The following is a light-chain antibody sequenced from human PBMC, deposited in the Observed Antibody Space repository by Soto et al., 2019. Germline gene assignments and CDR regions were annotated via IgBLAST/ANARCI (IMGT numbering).Light chain of an antibody. CDR3: VQALQSPPWT. CDR1: QSLLHSNGYNY. J-gene: IGKJ1*01. V-gene: IGKV2-28*01. CDR2: LGS. Sequence: DIVMTQSPLSLPVTPGESASISCRSSQSLLHSNGYNYLDWYLQKPGHSPQLLIYLGSNRASGAPDRFSGSGSGADFTLKISRVEAEDVGIYYCVQALQSPPWTFGQGTKVAIK.